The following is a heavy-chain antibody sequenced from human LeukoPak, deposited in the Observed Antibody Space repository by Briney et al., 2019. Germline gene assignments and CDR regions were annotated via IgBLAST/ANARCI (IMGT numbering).Heavy chain of an antibody. D-gene: IGHD6-6*01. J-gene: IGHJ3*01. CDR1: GFTFSGFW. CDR2: INSDGSEG. CDR3: ARSSYSSSSSV. V-gene: IGHV3-7*03. Sequence: GRSLRLSCAVSGFTFSGFWKSWSRQAPGKGLEWVASINSDGSEGYYADVVKGRFIISRDNAKNSLYLQINSLRAEDTAVYYCARSSYSSSSSVWGQGTMVTVSS.